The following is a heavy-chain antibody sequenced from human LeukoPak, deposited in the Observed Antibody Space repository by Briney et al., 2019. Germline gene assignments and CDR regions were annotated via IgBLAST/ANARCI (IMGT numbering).Heavy chain of an antibody. D-gene: IGHD1-1*01. Sequence: QVQLQESGPGLVKPSETLSLTCTVSGGSISSYYWTWIRQPPGQGLEWLGEINHSGSTNYNPSLKSRVTISVDTSKNQFSLKLNSVTAADTAVYYCARFLTTSRWYFDLWGRGTLVTVSS. CDR2: INHSGST. V-gene: IGHV4-34*10. CDR3: ARFLTTSRWYFDL. J-gene: IGHJ2*01. CDR1: GGSISSYY.